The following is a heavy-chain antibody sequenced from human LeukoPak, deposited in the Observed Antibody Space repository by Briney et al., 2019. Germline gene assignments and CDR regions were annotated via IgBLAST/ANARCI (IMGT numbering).Heavy chain of an antibody. CDR1: GYTFTNYD. V-gene: IGHV1-8*01. CDR2: MNPNSGNT. CDR3: ARNYYDSSGYNLGLYYYYYYMDV. Sequence: ASVKVSCKASGYTFTNYDINWVRQATGQGLEWMGWMNPNSGNTGYAQKFQGRVTMTRNTSISTAYMELSSLRSEDTAVYYCARNYYDSSGYNLGLYYYYYYMDVWGKGTTVTVSS. J-gene: IGHJ6*03. D-gene: IGHD3-22*01.